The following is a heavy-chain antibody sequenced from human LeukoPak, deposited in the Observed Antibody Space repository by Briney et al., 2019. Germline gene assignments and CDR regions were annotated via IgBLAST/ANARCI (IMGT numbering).Heavy chain of an antibody. Sequence: SETLSLTCTVSGVSISSGGYYWSWIRQPPGKGLEWIGYIYHSGSTYYNPSLKSRVTISVDRSKNQFSLKLSSVTAADTAVYYCAVEFLGYGSGSYFDYWGQGTLVTVSS. CDR1: GVSISSGGYY. CDR2: IYHSGST. J-gene: IGHJ4*02. D-gene: IGHD3-10*01. CDR3: AVEFLGYGSGSYFDY. V-gene: IGHV4-30-2*01.